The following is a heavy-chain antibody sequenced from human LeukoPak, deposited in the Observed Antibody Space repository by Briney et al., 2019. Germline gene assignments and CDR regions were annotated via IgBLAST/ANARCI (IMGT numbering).Heavy chain of an antibody. CDR3: TTDNLSSECY. D-gene: IGHD3-22*01. V-gene: IGHV3-15*01. CDR2: IKSQRDGGTT. Sequence: PGGSLRPSCVASGFPFTSNWHWVRQAPGKGLGLVGRIKSQRDGGTTDYAAPVKGRFSISRDDSKTTLYLQMNSLKSEDAAIYYCTTDNLSSECYWGQGILVTVSS. CDR1: GFPFTSNW. J-gene: IGHJ4*02.